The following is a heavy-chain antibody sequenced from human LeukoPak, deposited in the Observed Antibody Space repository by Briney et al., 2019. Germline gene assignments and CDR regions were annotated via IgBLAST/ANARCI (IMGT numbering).Heavy chain of an antibody. CDR1: GGSISSYY. D-gene: IGHD6-6*01. CDR3: ARSIAARPYGMDV. V-gene: IGHV4-59*01. J-gene: IGHJ6*02. CDR2: IYYSGST. Sequence: PSETLSLTCTVSGGSISSYYWSWIRQPPGKGLEWIGYIYYSGSTNYNPSLKSRVTISVDTSKNQFSLKLSSVTAADTAVYYCARSIAARPYGMDVWGQGTTVTVSS.